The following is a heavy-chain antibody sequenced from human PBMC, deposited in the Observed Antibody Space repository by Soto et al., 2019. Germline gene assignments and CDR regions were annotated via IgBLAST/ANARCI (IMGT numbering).Heavy chain of an antibody. D-gene: IGHD3-10*01. CDR3: AKNGFGGIFYGSYYYGMDV. V-gene: IGHV3-23*01. Sequence: GGSLRLSCTTSGFTFRSYAMSWVRQAPGKGLEWVSLISGSVGSTHYADSVKGRFIISRDNFDNTLYLHMNNLRVEDTALYYCAKNGFGGIFYGSYYYGMDVWGQGTTVTVSS. J-gene: IGHJ6*02. CDR1: GFTFRSYA. CDR2: ISGSVGST.